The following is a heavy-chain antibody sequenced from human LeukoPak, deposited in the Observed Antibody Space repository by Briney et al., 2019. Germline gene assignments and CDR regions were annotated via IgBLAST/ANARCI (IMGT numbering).Heavy chain of an antibody. CDR1: GYTFTEYY. D-gene: IGHD4-23*01. J-gene: IGHJ2*01. CDR2: INPNSGGT. Sequence: GASVKVSCKASGYTFTEYYINWVRQAPGQGLEWMGWINPNSGGTNYAQKFQGRVTMTRDTSITTAYMELSRLSSDDTAVYYCARHPGKVTNDWYFDLWGRGTLVTVSS. V-gene: IGHV1-2*02. CDR3: ARHPGKVTNDWYFDL.